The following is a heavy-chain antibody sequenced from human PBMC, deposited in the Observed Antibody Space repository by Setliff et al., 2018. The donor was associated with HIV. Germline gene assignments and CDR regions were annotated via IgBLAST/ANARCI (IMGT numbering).Heavy chain of an antibody. V-gene: IGHV3-23*01. CDR3: AKYSSGWTPYSYMDV. Sequence: GGSLRLSCAASGFTFNNYAMIWVRQAPGKGLEWVSAISDGGGGTDYADSVKGRFTISRDNSKNTLYLQMNSLRAEDTAVYYCAKYSSGWTPYSYMDVWGKGTTVTVSS. CDR1: GFTFNNYA. CDR2: ISDGGGGT. J-gene: IGHJ6*03. D-gene: IGHD6-19*01.